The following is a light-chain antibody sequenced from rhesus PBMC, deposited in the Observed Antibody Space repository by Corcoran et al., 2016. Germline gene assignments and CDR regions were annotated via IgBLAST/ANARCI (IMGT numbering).Light chain of an antibody. J-gene: IGKJ4*01. V-gene: IGKV1-25*01. Sequence: DVQMTQSPSSLSASVGDRVTITCRASRDISSYLAWYQQKPGRVPQLLIYRASTLQSGVPSRFSGSGTGTDFTLTISSLQPEDFATYYCQQRYSYPLTFGGGTKVEIK. CDR1: RDISSY. CDR2: RAS. CDR3: QQRYSYPLT.